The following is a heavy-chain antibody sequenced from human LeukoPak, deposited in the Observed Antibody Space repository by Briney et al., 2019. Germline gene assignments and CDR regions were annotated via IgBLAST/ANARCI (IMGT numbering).Heavy chain of an antibody. CDR3: ARALDSSSSRYQAFEY. Sequence: GGSLRLSCASSGFSLSSYWMSWVRQAPGKGLEWVASIKQDGSEKYYVDSVKGRFTISRDSAEKSLYLQMNNLRAEDTAVYYCARALDSSSSRYQAFEYWGQGTPVTVSS. CDR2: IKQDGSEK. J-gene: IGHJ4*02. D-gene: IGHD2-2*01. V-gene: IGHV3-7*01. CDR1: GFSLSSYW.